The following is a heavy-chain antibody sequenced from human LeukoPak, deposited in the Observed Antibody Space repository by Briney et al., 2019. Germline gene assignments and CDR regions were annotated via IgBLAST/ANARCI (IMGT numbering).Heavy chain of an antibody. V-gene: IGHV4-4*07. Sequence: SETLSLTCTVSGGSISSYYWSWIRQPAGKGLEWIGRIYTSGSTNYNPSLKSRVTMSVDTSKNQFSLKLSSVTAADTAVYYCARALVSAAGIYYYYYMDVWGKGTTVTSSS. J-gene: IGHJ6*03. D-gene: IGHD6-13*01. CDR1: GGSISSYY. CDR2: IYTSGST. CDR3: ARALVSAAGIYYYYYMDV.